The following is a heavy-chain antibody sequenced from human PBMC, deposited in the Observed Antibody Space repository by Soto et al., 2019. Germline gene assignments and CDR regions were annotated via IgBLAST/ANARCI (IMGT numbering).Heavy chain of an antibody. CDR1: GGSVTTGSYN. J-gene: IGHJ6*02. V-gene: IGHV4-61*01. Sequence: QVQLQESGPGLVRPSETLSLTCTVSGGSVTTGSYNWSWIRRPPGKGLEWIGHIFFTGITHYNPYLNSRVTMSVDTYKNQFALTVTAVTAADTAVYYCARDGHGMDVWGQGTTVTVSS. CDR2: IFFTGIT. CDR3: ARDGHGMDV.